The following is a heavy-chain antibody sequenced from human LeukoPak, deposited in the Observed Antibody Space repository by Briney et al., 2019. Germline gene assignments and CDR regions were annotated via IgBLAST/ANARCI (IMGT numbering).Heavy chain of an antibody. CDR2: ISGSGNNT. CDR1: GFTFSSYA. V-gene: IGHV3-23*01. CDR3: AKGYRYYFDY. Sequence: PGGSLRLSCATSGFTFSSYATSWVRQAPGKGVEWVSTISGSGNNTYYADSVKGRFTISRDNSKNTLYLQVSSLRAEDTALYYCAKGYRYYFDYWGQGTLVTVSS. D-gene: IGHD6-13*01. J-gene: IGHJ4*02.